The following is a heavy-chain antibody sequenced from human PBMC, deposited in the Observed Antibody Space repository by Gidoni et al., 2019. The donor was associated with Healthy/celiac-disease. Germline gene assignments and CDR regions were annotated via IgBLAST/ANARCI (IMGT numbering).Heavy chain of an antibody. Sequence: QVQLVQSGAEVMKPVSSVKVSCKASGGTSSRYAISWVRQAPGQGLAWMGRIIPILGIANYAQKFQGRVTITADKSTSTAYMELSSLRSEDTAVYYCARSYSSSWRGTEYFQHWGQGTLVTVSS. CDR1: GGTSSRYA. CDR3: ARSYSSSWRGTEYFQH. D-gene: IGHD6-13*01. J-gene: IGHJ1*01. V-gene: IGHV1-69*04. CDR2: IIPILGIA.